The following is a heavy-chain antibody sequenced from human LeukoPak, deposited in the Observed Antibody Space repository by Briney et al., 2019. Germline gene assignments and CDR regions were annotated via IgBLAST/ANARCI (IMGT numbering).Heavy chain of an antibody. CDR1: GFTFSSYE. V-gene: IGHV3-48*03. J-gene: IGHJ6*04. Sequence: GGSLSLSCAASGFTFSSYEMNWVRQAPGKGLEWVSYISSSGSTIYYADSVKGRFTISRDSAKNSLYLQMNSLRAEDTAVYYCAELGITMIGGVWGKGTTVTISS. CDR3: AELGITMIGGV. D-gene: IGHD3-10*02. CDR2: ISSSGSTI.